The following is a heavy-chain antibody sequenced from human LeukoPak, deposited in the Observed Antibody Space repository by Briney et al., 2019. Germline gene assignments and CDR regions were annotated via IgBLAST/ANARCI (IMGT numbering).Heavy chain of an antibody. V-gene: IGHV3-15*01. D-gene: IGHD3-3*01. J-gene: IGHJ4*02. CDR1: GFTFSNAW. CDR2: TKSKTDGGTT. Sequence: GGSLRLSCAASGFTFSNAWMSWVRQAPGKGLEWVGRTKSKTDGGTTDYAAPVKGRFTISRDDSKNTLYLQMNSLKTEDTAVYYCTTELTYYDFWSGYYSGDYWGQGTLVTVSS. CDR3: TTELTYYDFWSGYYSGDY.